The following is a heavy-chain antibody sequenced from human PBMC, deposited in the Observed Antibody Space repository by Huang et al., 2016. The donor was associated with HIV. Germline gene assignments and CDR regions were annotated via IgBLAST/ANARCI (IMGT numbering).Heavy chain of an antibody. CDR1: GFTFSSYG. D-gene: IGHD6-13*01. V-gene: IGHV3-30*18. CDR3: AKGGSAAAVLDF. J-gene: IGHJ4*02. Sequence: QVQLVESGGGVVQPGRSLRISCAASGFTFSSYGMHWVRQAPGKGLEWVAVISYDAKTKYYADSVKGGFSISRDNSKTTVYLQLNSLRVEDTAVYYCAKGGSAAAVLDFWGQGTLVTVSS. CDR2: ISYDAKTK.